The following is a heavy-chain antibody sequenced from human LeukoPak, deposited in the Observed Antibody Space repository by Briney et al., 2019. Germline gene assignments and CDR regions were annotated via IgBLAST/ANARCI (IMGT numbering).Heavy chain of an antibody. Sequence: SETLSLTCTVSSGSISGYYWSWIRQPPGKGLEWIGYIHYSGSTNYNPSLKSRVTISVDTSKTQFSLKLNSVTAADTAVYYCAKDKRVGATHAEYFQHWGQGTLVTVSS. CDR3: AKDKRVGATHAEYFQH. D-gene: IGHD1-26*01. V-gene: IGHV4-59*01. CDR2: IHYSGST. J-gene: IGHJ1*01. CDR1: SGSISGYY.